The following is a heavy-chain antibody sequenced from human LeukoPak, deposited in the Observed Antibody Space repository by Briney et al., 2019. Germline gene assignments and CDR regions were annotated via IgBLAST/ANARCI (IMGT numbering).Heavy chain of an antibody. D-gene: IGHD3-22*01. J-gene: IGHJ4*02. Sequence: GRSLRLSCAASGFTFDDYAMHWVRQAPGKGLEWVSGISWNSGSIGYADSVKGRFTISRDNAKNSLYLQMNSLRAEDTALYYCAKAGAYYYDSSGYYHFDYWGQGTLVTVSS. CDR2: ISWNSGSI. V-gene: IGHV3-9*01. CDR3: AKAGAYYYDSSGYYHFDY. CDR1: GFTFDDYA.